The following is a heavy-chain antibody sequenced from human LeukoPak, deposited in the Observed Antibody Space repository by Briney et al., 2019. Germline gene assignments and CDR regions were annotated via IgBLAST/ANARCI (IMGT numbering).Heavy chain of an antibody. D-gene: IGHD6-13*01. CDR2: IKQDGSEK. Sequence: GGSLRLSCAASGFTFSSYWMSWVRQAPGKGLEWVANIKQDGSEKYYVDSVKGRFTISRDNAKNSLYLQMNSLRAEDTAVYYCARRYSFAQYYFDFWGQGTLVTVSS. CDR1: GFTFSSYW. V-gene: IGHV3-7*01. CDR3: ARRYSFAQYYFDF. J-gene: IGHJ4*02.